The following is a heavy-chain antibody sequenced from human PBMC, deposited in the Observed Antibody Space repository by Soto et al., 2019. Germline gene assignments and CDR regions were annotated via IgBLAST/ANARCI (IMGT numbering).Heavy chain of an antibody. CDR2: IVVGSGNT. Sequence: SVKVSCKASGFTFTSSAVQWVRQARGQRLEWIGWIVVGSGNTNYAQKFQERVAITRDMSTSTAYMELSGLRSEDTAVYYCAAWAPHSYGPYYFDYWGQGTLVTVSS. CDR1: GFTFTSSA. CDR3: AAWAPHSYGPYYFDY. J-gene: IGHJ4*02. V-gene: IGHV1-58*01. D-gene: IGHD5-18*01.